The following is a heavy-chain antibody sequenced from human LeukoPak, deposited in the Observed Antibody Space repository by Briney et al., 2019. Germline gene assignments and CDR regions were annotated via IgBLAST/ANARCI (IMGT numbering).Heavy chain of an antibody. CDR1: GYTFTSYG. CDR2: ISAYNGNT. CDR3: ASRGVVSSGWYYAFDI. J-gene: IGHJ3*02. V-gene: IGHV1-18*01. Sequence: EASVKVSCKASGYTFTSYGISWVRQAPGQGLEWMGWISAYNGNTNYAQKLQGRVTMTTDTSTSTAYMELRSLRSDDTAVYYCASRGVVSSGWYYAFDIWGQGTMVTVSS. D-gene: IGHD6-19*01.